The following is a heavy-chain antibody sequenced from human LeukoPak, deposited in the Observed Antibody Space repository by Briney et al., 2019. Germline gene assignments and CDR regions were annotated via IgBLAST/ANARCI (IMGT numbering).Heavy chain of an antibody. V-gene: IGHV3-48*01. Sequence: GGSLRLSCAASGFTFSSYSMNWVRQAPGKGLEWVSYISSRSSTKYYADSVKGRFTISRDNAKNSLYLQMNSLRAEDTAVYYCAREATGYYYYMDVWGKGTTVTVSS. J-gene: IGHJ6*03. CDR1: GFTFSSYS. CDR3: AREATGYYYYMDV. CDR2: ISSRSSTK. D-gene: IGHD5-12*01.